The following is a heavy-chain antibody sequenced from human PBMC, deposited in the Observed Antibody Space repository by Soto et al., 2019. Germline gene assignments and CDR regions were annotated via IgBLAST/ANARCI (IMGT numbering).Heavy chain of an antibody. D-gene: IGHD3-22*01. CDR1: RFTFSNYG. Sequence: QVQLVESGGGVVQPGRSLRLCYAASRFTFSNYGMHWVRQAPGKGLEWVALISYDGSDKNYADSVKGRFTISRDNSKNTLYLQVNSLRAEDTAVYYCAKAHDSSGYSHFDYWGQGTLVTVSS. CDR2: ISYDGSDK. CDR3: AKAHDSSGYSHFDY. V-gene: IGHV3-30*18. J-gene: IGHJ4*02.